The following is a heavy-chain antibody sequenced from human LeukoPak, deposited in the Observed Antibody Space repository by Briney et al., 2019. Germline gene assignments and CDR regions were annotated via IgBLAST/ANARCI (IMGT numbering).Heavy chain of an antibody. CDR1: GFTFSSYA. Sequence: PGGSLRLSCAASGFTFSSYAMSWVRQAPGKGLKWVSAISGSGGSTYYADSVKGRLTISRDNSKNTLYLQMNSLRAEDTAVYYCAKGTIRGVLQNWFDPWGQGTLVTVSS. CDR3: AKGTIRGVLQNWFDP. CDR2: ISGSGGST. J-gene: IGHJ5*02. D-gene: IGHD3-10*01. V-gene: IGHV3-23*01.